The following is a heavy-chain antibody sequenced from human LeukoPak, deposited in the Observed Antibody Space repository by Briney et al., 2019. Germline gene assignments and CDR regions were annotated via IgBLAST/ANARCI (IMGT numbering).Heavy chain of an antibody. J-gene: IGHJ6*02. CDR2: INPNSGGT. V-gene: IGHV1-2*02. D-gene: IGHD5-12*01. CDR3: ARDKIVATITRSYYYGMDV. CDR1: GYTFTGYY. Sequence: ASVEVSCKASGYTFTGYYMHWVRQAPGQGLEWMGWINPNSGGTNYAQKFQGRVTMTRDTSISTAYMELSRLRSDDTAVYYCARDKIVATITRSYYYGMDVWGQGTTVTVSS.